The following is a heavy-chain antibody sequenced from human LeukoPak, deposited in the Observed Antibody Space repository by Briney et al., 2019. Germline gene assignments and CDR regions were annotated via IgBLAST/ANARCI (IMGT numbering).Heavy chain of an antibody. CDR1: GFTFSSYE. J-gene: IGHJ4*02. CDR2: ITSSSYFI. CDR3: ARGWTFDY. V-gene: IGHV3-21*01. D-gene: IGHD1-1*01. Sequence: PGGSLRLSCAASGFTFSSYEMNWVRQAPGKGLEWISSITSSSYFIYYADSLKGRFTISRDNAKNSLFLQMNSLRAEDTAVYYCARGWTFDYWGQGTLVTVSS.